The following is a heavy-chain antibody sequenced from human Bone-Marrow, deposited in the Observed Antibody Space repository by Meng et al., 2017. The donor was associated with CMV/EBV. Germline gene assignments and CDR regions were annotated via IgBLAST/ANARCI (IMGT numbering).Heavy chain of an antibody. J-gene: IGHJ4*02. CDR2: INSDGRIT. CDR3: TRGAWDS. CDR1: VFSVSSYW. Sequence: EVQRVASGGGLVQRGGSLRLSCAASVFSVSSYWMHWVRQAPGKGLGWGSRINSDGRITDFANAVKGRFTISRDNAKNTMYLQMNSLRAEYTSVYYCTRGAWDSWGQGTLVTVSS. V-gene: IGHV3-74*01.